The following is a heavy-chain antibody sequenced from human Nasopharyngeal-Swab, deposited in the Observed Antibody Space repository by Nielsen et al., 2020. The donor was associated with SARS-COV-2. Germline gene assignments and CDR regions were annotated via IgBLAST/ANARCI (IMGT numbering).Heavy chain of an antibody. J-gene: IGHJ5*02. CDR2: INGGNGNS. Sequence: ASVKVSCKASGYTFTSYALHWVRQAPGQRLEWMGWINGGNGNSKYLQKFQGRVTITRDTSASTAYMELSSLRSEDTAVYYCARDCSSGVRYFDWLSPGYNWFDPWGQGTLVIVSS. CDR1: GYTFTSYA. D-gene: IGHD3-9*01. CDR3: ARDCSSGVRYFDWLSPGYNWFDP. V-gene: IGHV1-3*01.